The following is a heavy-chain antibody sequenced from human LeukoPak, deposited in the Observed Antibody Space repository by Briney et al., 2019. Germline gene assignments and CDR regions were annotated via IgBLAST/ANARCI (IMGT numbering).Heavy chain of an antibody. CDR1: GGSISSYY. V-gene: IGHV4-59*12. CDR3: ARVQSRLSWFDP. Sequence: SETLSLTCTVSGGSISSYYWSWIRQPPGKGLEWIGYIYYSGSTNYNPSLKSRVTISVDTSRNQFSLKLSSVTAADTAVYYCARVQSRLSWFDPWGQGTLVTVSS. J-gene: IGHJ5*02. CDR2: IYYSGST.